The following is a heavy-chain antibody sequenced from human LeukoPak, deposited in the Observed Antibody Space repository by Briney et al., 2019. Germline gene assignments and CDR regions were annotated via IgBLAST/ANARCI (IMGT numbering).Heavy chain of an antibody. V-gene: IGHV1-69*05. CDR1: GGTFSSYA. CDR2: IIPIFGTA. Sequence: SVKVSCKASGGTFSSYAISWVRQAPGQGLEWMGGIIPIFGTANYAQKLQGRVTMTTDTSTSTAYMELRSLRSDDTAVYYCATAANCSSTSCYALPYYGMDVWGQGTTVTVSS. D-gene: IGHD2-2*01. J-gene: IGHJ6*02. CDR3: ATAANCSSTSCYALPYYGMDV.